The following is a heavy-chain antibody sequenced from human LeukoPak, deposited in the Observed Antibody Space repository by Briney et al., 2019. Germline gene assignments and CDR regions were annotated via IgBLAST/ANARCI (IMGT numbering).Heavy chain of an antibody. CDR2: INPNSGGT. D-gene: IGHD4-17*01. Sequence: ASVKVSCKPSGYTFTAFYMHWVRQAPGQGLEWMGRINPNSGGTNYAQKFQGRVTMTRDTSISTTYMELSRLRSDDTAVYYCAREGDYGDYVWGQGTLVTVSS. CDR1: GYTFTAFY. J-gene: IGHJ4*02. CDR3: AREGDYGDYV. V-gene: IGHV1-2*06.